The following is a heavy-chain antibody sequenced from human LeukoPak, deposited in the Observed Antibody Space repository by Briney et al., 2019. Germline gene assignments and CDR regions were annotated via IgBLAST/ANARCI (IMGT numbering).Heavy chain of an antibody. V-gene: IGHV3-73*01. CDR1: GFTFSGSA. Sequence: GGSLSFSCAASGFTFSGSAMHWVRQASGKGQEWVGRIRGKANSYATAYAASVKGRCTISRDDSKTTAYLQMNSLKTEDTAVYYCTRLFDPWGQGTLVTVSS. CDR2: IRGKANSYAT. CDR3: TRLFDP. J-gene: IGHJ5*02.